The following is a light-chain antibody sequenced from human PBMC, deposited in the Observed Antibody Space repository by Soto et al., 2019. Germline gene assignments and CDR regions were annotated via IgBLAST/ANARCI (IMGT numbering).Light chain of an antibody. J-gene: IGKJ4*01. CDR3: QQRRSRPPT. V-gene: IGKV3-11*01. CDR1: QSVSSS. Sequence: EIVLTQSPATLSLSPGERATLSCRASQSVSSSLAWYQQKPGQAPRLLIYDASNRATGIPARFSGSGSGTDFTLTISSLEPEDFAVYYCQQRRSRPPTFGGGTKVEIK. CDR2: DAS.